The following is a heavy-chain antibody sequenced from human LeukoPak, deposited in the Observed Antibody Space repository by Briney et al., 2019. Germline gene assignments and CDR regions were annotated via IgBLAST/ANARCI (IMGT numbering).Heavy chain of an antibody. V-gene: IGHV3-11*04. D-gene: IGHD6-13*01. CDR2: ISSSGSTI. J-gene: IGHJ4*02. Sequence: GGSLRLSCAASGFTFSDYYMSWIRQAPGKGLEWVSYISSSGSTIYYADSVKGRFTISRDNAKNSLYLQMNSLRAEATAVYYCASPDSRSDRTIGYWGQGTLVTVSS. CDR3: ASPDSRSDRTIGY. CDR1: GFTFSDYY.